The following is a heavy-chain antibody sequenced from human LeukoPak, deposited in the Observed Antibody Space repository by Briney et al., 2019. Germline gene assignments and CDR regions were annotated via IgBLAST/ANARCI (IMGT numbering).Heavy chain of an antibody. V-gene: IGHV3-53*01. CDR1: GFSVTTNY. J-gene: IGHJ4*02. Sequence: GGSLRLSCAASGFSVTTNYMSWVRQVPGKGLGWVSVFSSGGYTGYADSVKGRFTVSRDSSKNTMYLQMNSLRVEDTALYYCARDLNYWGQGTLVTVSS. CDR2: FSSGGYT. CDR3: ARDLNY.